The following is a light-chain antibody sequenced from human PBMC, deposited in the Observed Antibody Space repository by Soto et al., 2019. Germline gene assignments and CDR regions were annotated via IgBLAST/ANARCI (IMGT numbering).Light chain of an antibody. J-gene: IGKJ1*01. CDR1: QSISSY. V-gene: IGKV1-39*01. Sequence: DIQMTQSPSSLSASVGDRVTITCRASQSISSYLNWHQQKPGKAPQLLIYAASSLQSGVPSRFSGSGSGTDFTLTISSLQPEDFATYYCQQSYSTPPTFGQGTKVEIK. CDR2: AAS. CDR3: QQSYSTPPT.